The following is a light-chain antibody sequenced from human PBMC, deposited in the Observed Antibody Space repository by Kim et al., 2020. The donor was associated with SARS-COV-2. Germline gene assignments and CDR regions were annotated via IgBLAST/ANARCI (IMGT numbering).Light chain of an antibody. CDR1: SSDGVAYNY. Sequence: GQSVTISCIGTSSDGVAYNYVSWYQQYPGKAPRLMIYDVSRRPSGVPGRFSGSKSGNTASLTVSGLQAGDEADYYCTSYAGSTELLFGGGTQLTVL. J-gene: IGLJ2*01. V-gene: IGLV2-8*01. CDR3: TSYAGSTELL. CDR2: DVS.